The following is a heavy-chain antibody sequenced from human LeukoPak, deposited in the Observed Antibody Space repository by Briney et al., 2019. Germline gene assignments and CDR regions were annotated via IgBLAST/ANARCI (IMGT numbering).Heavy chain of an antibody. Sequence: SETLSLTCTVSGGSISSGDYYWSWIRQPPGKGLEWIGYIYYSGSTYYNPSLKSRVTISVDTSKNQFSLKLSSATAADTAVYYCASLRSMGGLYWGQGTLVTVSS. D-gene: IGHD3-16*01. V-gene: IGHV4-30-4*08. CDR1: GGSISSGDYY. CDR2: IYYSGST. CDR3: ASLRSMGGLY. J-gene: IGHJ4*02.